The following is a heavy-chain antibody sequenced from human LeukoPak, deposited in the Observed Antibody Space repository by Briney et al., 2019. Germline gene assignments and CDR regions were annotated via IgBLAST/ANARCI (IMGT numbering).Heavy chain of an antibody. CDR3: ARAITMVRGGSPTHPHGLGY. CDR2: MNPNSGNT. D-gene: IGHD3-10*01. J-gene: IGHJ4*02. Sequence: ASVKVSCKASGYTFTSYDISWVRQATGQGLEWMGWMNPNSGNTGYAQKFQGRVTMTRNTSISTAYMELSSLRSEDTAVYYCARAITMVRGGSPTHPHGLGYWGQGTLVTVSS. V-gene: IGHV1-8*01. CDR1: GYTFTSYD.